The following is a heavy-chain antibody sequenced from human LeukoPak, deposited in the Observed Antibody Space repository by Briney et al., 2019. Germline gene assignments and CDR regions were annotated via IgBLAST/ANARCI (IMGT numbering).Heavy chain of an antibody. CDR1: GYTFTSYG. V-gene: IGHV1-18*01. Sequence: ASVKVSCKASGYTFTSYGISWVRQAPGQGLEWMGWISAYNGNTNYAQKLQGRVTMTTDTSTSTAYMELRSLRSDDTAVYYCARYYYDSSGYYYMDFDYWGQGTLVTVSS. CDR3: ARYYYDSSGYYYMDFDY. CDR2: ISAYNGNT. J-gene: IGHJ4*02. D-gene: IGHD3-22*01.